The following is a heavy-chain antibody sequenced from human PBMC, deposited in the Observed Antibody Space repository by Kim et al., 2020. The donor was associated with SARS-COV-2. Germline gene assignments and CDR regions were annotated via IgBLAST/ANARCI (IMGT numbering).Heavy chain of an antibody. CDR1: GFTFSSYA. CDR2: ISGSGGST. D-gene: IGHD3-22*01. CDR3: AKRPTYYYVSSGYQEVYYFDY. Sequence: GGSLRLSCAASGFTFSSYAMSWVRQAPGKGLEWVSAISGSGGSTYYADSVKGRFTISRDNSKNTLYLQMNSLRAEDTAVYYCAKRPTYYYVSSGYQEVYYFDYWGQGTLVTVSS. J-gene: IGHJ4*02. V-gene: IGHV3-23*01.